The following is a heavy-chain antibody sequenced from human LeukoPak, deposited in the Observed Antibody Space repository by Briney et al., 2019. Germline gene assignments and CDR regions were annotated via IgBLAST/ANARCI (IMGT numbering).Heavy chain of an antibody. J-gene: IGHJ4*02. CDR3: ARGQAALWFGEL. CDR1: GGSVSSGSDY. Sequence: PSETLSLTCTVSGGSVSSGSDYWSWIRQPPGKGLEWIGHLSYSGSTNYNPSLKSRVTISLDSSKNQLSLKLSSVTTADTAVYYCARGQAALWFGELWGQGTLVTVSS. CDR2: LSYSGST. V-gene: IGHV4-61*01. D-gene: IGHD3-10*01.